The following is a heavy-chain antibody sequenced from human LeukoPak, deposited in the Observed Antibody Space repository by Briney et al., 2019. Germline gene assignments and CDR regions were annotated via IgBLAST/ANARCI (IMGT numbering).Heavy chain of an antibody. V-gene: IGHV4-38-2*01. Sequence: SETLSLTCAVPGYSISSGYYWGWIRQPPGKGLEWIGSIYHSGSTYYNPSLKSRVTISVDTSKNQFSLKLSSVTAADTAVYYCARGDTAMAHYFTTGAREPWSPSPQ. CDR1: GYSISSGYY. CDR2: IYHSGST. J-gene: IGHJ4*02. D-gene: IGHD5-18*01. CDR3: ARGDTAMAHYFTT.